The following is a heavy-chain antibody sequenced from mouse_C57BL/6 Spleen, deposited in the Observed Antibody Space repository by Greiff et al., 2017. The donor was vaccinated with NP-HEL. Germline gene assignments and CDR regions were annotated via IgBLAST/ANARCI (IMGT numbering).Heavy chain of an antibody. CDR3: ARGGTAQGPFAY. D-gene: IGHD3-2*02. J-gene: IGHJ3*01. Sequence: DVMLVESGGGLVKPGGSLKLSCAASGFTFSDYGMHWVRQAPEKGLEWVAYISSGSSTIYYADTVKGRFTISRDNAKNTLFLQMTSLRSEDTAMYYCARGGTAQGPFAYWGQGTLVTVSA. CDR2: ISSGSSTI. CDR1: GFTFSDYG. V-gene: IGHV5-17*01.